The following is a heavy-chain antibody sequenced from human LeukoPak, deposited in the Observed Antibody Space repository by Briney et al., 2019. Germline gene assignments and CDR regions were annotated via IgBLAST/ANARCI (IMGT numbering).Heavy chain of an antibody. V-gene: IGHV3-53*01. CDR3: ARSLQTRSTNPFEY. J-gene: IGHJ4*02. Sequence: PGGSLTLSCAASGFIVSLNYMNWVRQAPGKGLEWVSILYSGSDTYYADSVKGRFTISRDSSKNMLFLHMNSLRAEDTAVYYCARSLQTRSTNPFEYWGQGTLVTVSS. CDR2: LYSGSDT. CDR1: GFIVSLNY. D-gene: IGHD2-2*01.